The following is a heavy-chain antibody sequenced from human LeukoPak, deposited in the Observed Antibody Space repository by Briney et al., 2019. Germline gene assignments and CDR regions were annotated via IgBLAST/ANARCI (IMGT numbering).Heavy chain of an antibody. D-gene: IGHD2-15*01. Sequence: GGSLRLSCAASGFNFDNAWMYWVRQAPGKGLEWVGRIKSKTDGGTTDYAAPVKGRFTISRDDSKNTLYLQMNSLKTEDTAVYYCTTILGYCSGGSCYHVDYWGQGTLVTVSS. CDR2: IKSKTDGGTT. V-gene: IGHV3-15*07. J-gene: IGHJ4*02. CDR1: GFNFDNAW. CDR3: TTILGYCSGGSCYHVDY.